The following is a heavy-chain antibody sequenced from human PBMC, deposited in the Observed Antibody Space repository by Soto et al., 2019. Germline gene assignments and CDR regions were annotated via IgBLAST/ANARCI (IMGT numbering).Heavy chain of an antibody. CDR2: ISYDGGLQ. V-gene: IGHV3-30*03. Sequence: QAHLVESGGGVVQPGRSLRLSCAASGFTFTSYGMHWVRQAPGTRLEWVAVISYDGGLQHYAGSVKGRFTISRDNSKNLVMMHMNSLRAEDTAVYYCVSERGYGHGSVHYSWGQGTQVSVSS. CDR1: GFTFTSYG. J-gene: IGHJ4*02. CDR3: VSERGYGHGSVHYS. D-gene: IGHD5-18*01.